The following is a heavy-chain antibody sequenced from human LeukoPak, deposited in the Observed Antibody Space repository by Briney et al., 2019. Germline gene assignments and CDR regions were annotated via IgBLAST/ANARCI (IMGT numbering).Heavy chain of an antibody. CDR2: ISGSGGST. J-gene: IGHJ4*02. D-gene: IGHD3-10*01. V-gene: IGHV3-23*01. Sequence: PVGSLRLSCAASGFTFSSYAMSWVRQAPGKGREWVTGISGSGGSTYYADSVKGRLTISRDNSKNTLNLQMNSLRAEDTAVYYCAKSDRLWFGELLPDYWGPGTLVTVSS. CDR3: AKSDRLWFGELLPDY. CDR1: GFTFSSYA.